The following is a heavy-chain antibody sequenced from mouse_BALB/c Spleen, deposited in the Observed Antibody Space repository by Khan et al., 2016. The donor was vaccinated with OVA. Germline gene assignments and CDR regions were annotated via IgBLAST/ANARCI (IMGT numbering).Heavy chain of an antibody. Sequence: EVELVESGGDLVQPGGSRKLSCAASGFTFSRFGMHWVRQAPEKGLEWVAYISSGSSTIYYVDTVKGRFTISRDNPKNTLFLQMTSLRSEDTAMYYCARDSNFDYWGQGTTLTVSS. CDR2: ISSGSSTI. CDR1: GFTFSRFG. J-gene: IGHJ2*01. CDR3: ARDSNFDY. V-gene: IGHV5-17*02.